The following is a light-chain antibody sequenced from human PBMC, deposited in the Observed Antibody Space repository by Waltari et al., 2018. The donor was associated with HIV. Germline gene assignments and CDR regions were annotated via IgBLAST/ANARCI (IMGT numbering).Light chain of an antibody. J-gene: IGKJ1*01. CDR1: QSSLYTTNNQNY. CDR3: QQYYITPWT. Sequence: DIVMAQSPDSLAGYLGERATIKCKSSQSSLYTTNNQNYLAWYQQKPGQPPKLLIYWASSRESGVPDRFSGSGSGTEFTLTITSLQAEDVAVYYCQQYYITPWTFGQGTKVEIK. V-gene: IGKV4-1*01. CDR2: WAS.